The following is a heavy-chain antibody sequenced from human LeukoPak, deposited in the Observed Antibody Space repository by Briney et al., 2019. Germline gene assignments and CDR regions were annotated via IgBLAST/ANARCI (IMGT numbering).Heavy chain of an antibody. CDR2: MNPNSGNT. CDR1: GYTFTSYD. V-gene: IGHV1-8*01. J-gene: IGHJ4*02. D-gene: IGHD3-9*01. CDR3: ARDWTPRNPYYDILTGSVDY. Sequence: ASVKVSCKASGYTFTSYDINWVRQATGQGLELMGWMNPNSGNTGYAQKFQGRVTMTRNTSISTAYMELSSLRSEDTAVYYCARDWTPRNPYYDILTGSVDYWGQGTLVTVSS.